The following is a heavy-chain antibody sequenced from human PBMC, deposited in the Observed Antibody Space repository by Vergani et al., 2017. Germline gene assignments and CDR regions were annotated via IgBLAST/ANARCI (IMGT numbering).Heavy chain of an antibody. CDR1: GGSFSGYY. J-gene: IGHJ4*02. D-gene: IGHD4-11*01. CDR3: ARDVGWDGMTTPY. Sequence: QVQLQQWGAGLLKPSETLSLTCAVYGGSFSGYYWSWIRQPPGKGLEWIGEINHSGSTNYNPSLKSRVTISVDTSKNQFSLKLSSVTAADTAVYYCARDVGWDGMTTPYWGQGTLVTVSS. V-gene: IGHV4-34*01. CDR2: INHSGST.